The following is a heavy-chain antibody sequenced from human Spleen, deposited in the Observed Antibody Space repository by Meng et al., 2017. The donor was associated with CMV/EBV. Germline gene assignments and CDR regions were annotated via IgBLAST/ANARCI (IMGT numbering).Heavy chain of an antibody. J-gene: IGHJ4*02. D-gene: IGHD1-26*01. CDR1: GGSISSSSYY. CDR3: VRRSIVGATTYYFDY. CDR2: ISYSGST. Sequence: GGSISSSSYYWGWIRQPPGKGLEWIGSISYSGSTSYNPSLKSRVTISVDTSKNQFSLKLRSVTAADTAVYYCVRRSIVGATTYYFDYWGQGTLVTVSS. V-gene: IGHV4-39*01.